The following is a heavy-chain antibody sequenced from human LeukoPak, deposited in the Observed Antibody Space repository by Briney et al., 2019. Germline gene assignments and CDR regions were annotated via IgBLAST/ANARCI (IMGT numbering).Heavy chain of an antibody. V-gene: IGHV3-30*02. D-gene: IGHD6-13*01. CDR2: IWYGGSNK. J-gene: IGHJ6*03. Sequence: GGSLRLSCAASGFTFSSYAMSWVRQAPGKGLEWVAVIWYGGSNKYYADSVKGRFTISRDNSKNTLYLQMNSLRAEDTAVYYCAKNTADSSSWPYYYYYMDVWGKGTTVTVSS. CDR1: GFTFSSYA. CDR3: AKNTADSSSWPYYYYYMDV.